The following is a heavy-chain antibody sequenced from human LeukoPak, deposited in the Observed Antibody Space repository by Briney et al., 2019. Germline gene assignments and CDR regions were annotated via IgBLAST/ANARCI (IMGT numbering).Heavy chain of an antibody. D-gene: IGHD7-27*01. CDR2: INQDGSEK. Sequence: GGSLRLSCAASGFTFSNYWMSWVRQAPGKGLEWVANINQDGSEKSYVDSVEGRFTISRDNAKNTLYLQMNSLRAEDTAIYYCATDYWGALNYWGQGTLVTVSS. CDR1: GFTFSNYW. J-gene: IGHJ4*02. V-gene: IGHV3-7*01. CDR3: ATDYWGALNY.